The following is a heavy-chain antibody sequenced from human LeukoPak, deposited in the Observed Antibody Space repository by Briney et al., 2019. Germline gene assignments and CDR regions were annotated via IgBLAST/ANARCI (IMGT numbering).Heavy chain of an antibody. J-gene: IGHJ4*02. CDR2: IASDGSST. CDR3: ARGRPHGNDY. D-gene: IGHD4-23*01. CDR1: GFTFSSYW. V-gene: IGHV3-74*01. Sequence: GGSLRLSCAVSGFTFSSYWMNWVRQAPGKGLVWVSRIASDGSSTTYADSVKGRFSISRDNAKNTLYLQMNSLRVEDTAVYYCARGRPHGNDYWGQGTLVTVSS.